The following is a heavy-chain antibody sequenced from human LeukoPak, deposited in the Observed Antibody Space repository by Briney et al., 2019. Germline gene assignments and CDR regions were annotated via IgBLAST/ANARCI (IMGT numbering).Heavy chain of an antibody. CDR2: INTKTGSP. V-gene: IGHV7-4-1*02. Sequence: ASVKVSCKASGYTFTGYYMHWVRQAPGQGLEWMGWINTKTGSPTYAPAFTGRFVFSLDTSVSTAYLEINSLEAVDTAVYYCARGPGATPLDYWGQGTLVTVSS. D-gene: IGHD2-15*01. CDR3: ARGPGATPLDY. J-gene: IGHJ4*02. CDR1: GYTFTGYY.